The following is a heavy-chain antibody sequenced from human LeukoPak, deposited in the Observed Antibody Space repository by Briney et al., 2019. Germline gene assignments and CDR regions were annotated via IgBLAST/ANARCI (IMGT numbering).Heavy chain of an antibody. Sequence: GASVKVSCKASGYTFTSYYMHWVRQAPGQGLEWMGIINPSGGSTSYAQKFQGRVTMTRDTSTSTVYMELSSLRSEDTAVYYCARDDRTADSGSYFDFDYWGQGTLVTVSS. J-gene: IGHJ4*02. D-gene: IGHD1-26*01. CDR2: INPSGGST. V-gene: IGHV1-46*01. CDR1: GYTFTSYY. CDR3: ARDDRTADSGSYFDFDY.